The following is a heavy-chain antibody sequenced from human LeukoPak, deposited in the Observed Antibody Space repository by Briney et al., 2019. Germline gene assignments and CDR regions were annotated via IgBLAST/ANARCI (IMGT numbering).Heavy chain of an antibody. V-gene: IGHV3-30*02. D-gene: IGHD6-19*01. Sequence: LSGVSLRLCCAASGFTFRSYGMHWVRQAPGKGLQWVTFIHSDGSDKNYADSVKGRFTISRDNSKNTVYLQMNSLRAEDTAVYYCAKDSGGRGWYSFDIWGQGAMVSVSS. CDR2: IHSDGSDK. CDR3: AKDSGGRGWYSFDI. J-gene: IGHJ3*02. CDR1: GFTFRSYG.